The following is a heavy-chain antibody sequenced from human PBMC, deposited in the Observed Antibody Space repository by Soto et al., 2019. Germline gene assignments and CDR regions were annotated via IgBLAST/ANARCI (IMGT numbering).Heavy chain of an antibody. CDR2: ISGSGGST. J-gene: IGHJ4*02. D-gene: IGHD3-22*01. CDR1: GFTFSSYA. CDR3: AKGVRITMIVVVALPIDY. Sequence: QPGGSLRLSCAASGFTFSSYAMSWVRQAPGKGLEWVSAISGSGGSTYYADSVKGRFTISRDNPKNTLYLQMNSLRAEDTAVYYCAKGVRITMIVVVALPIDYWGQGTLVTVS. V-gene: IGHV3-23*01.